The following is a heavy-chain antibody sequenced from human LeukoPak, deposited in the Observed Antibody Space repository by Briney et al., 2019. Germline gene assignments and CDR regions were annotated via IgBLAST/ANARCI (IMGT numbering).Heavy chain of an antibody. CDR1: GFTFSSYW. V-gene: IGHV3-7*01. Sequence: GGSLRLSCAASGFTFSSYWMSWVRQTPGKGLEWVANIKQDGSEKYYVDSVKGRFTISRDNAKNSLYLQMNSLRAEDTAVYYCARVDGYNSGYYYYYYMDVWGKGTTVIVSS. CDR3: ARVDGYNSGYYYYYYMDV. CDR2: IKQDGSEK. D-gene: IGHD5-24*01. J-gene: IGHJ6*03.